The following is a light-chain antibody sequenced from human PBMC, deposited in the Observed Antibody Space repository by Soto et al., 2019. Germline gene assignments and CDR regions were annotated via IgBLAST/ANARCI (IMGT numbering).Light chain of an antibody. CDR2: EAS. Sequence: EIVMTQSPATLSVSPGERATLSCRASQSVSSSYFAWYQQKPGQAPSLLIYEASTRAPGTPDRFIGSGSGTDFTLTVSRMAPEDFAVYYCQQYGRSVGFGQGTKVDIK. J-gene: IGKJ1*01. CDR1: QSVSSSY. V-gene: IGKV3-20*01. CDR3: QQYGRSVG.